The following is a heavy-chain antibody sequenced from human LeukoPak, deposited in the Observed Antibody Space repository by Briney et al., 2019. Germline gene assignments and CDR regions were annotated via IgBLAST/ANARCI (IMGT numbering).Heavy chain of an antibody. CDR3: ARAYGSGSRLDY. J-gene: IGHJ4*02. Sequence: PSETLSLTCTVSGGSISSSSYYWGWIRQPPGKGLEWIVSIYYSGSTYYNPSLKSRVTISVDTSKNQFSLKLRSVTAADTAVYYCARAYGSGSRLDYWGQGTLVTVSS. CDR1: GGSISSSSYY. V-gene: IGHV4-39*07. D-gene: IGHD3-10*01. CDR2: IYYSGST.